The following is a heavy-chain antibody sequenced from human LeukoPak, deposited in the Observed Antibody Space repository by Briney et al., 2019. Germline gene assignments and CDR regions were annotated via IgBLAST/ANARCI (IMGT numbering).Heavy chain of an antibody. CDR3: ARDRTMVRGVRPRYWFDP. CDR2: INPNSGGT. CDR1: GYTFTSYY. J-gene: IGHJ5*02. Sequence: ASVKVSCKASGYTFTSYYMHWVRQAPGQGLEWMGWINPNSGGTNYAQKFQGRVTMTRDTSISTAYMELSRLRSDDTAVYYCARDRTMVRGVRPRYWFDPWGQGTLVTVSS. D-gene: IGHD3-10*01. V-gene: IGHV1-2*02.